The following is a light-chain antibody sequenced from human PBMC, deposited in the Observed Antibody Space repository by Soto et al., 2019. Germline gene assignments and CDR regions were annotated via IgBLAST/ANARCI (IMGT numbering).Light chain of an antibody. CDR3: QQYNSYPS. J-gene: IGKJ4*01. V-gene: IGKV1-5*03. Sequence: DIQMTQSPSTLSASVGDRVTITCRASQSISSWLAWYQQKPGKAPKLLIYKASSLESGVPSRFSGSGSGTELTATISSLQPDYLVTYYCQQYNSYPSFGGGTMVEMK. CDR2: KAS. CDR1: QSISSW.